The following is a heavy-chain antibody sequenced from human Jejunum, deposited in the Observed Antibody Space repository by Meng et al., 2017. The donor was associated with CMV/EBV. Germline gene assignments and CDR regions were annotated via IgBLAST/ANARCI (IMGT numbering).Heavy chain of an antibody. J-gene: IGHJ3*02. Sequence: SNHYYWGWIRQPPEKGLEWIGNLYYSGNTYYTPSLKSRVTMSVDTSKKQFSLRLSSVTAADTAVYYCVRVLGYCSSTSCSVGAFDIWGQGTMVTVSS. D-gene: IGHD2-2*01. CDR1: SNHYY. CDR2: LYYSGNT. CDR3: VRVLGYCSSTSCSVGAFDI. V-gene: IGHV4-39*01.